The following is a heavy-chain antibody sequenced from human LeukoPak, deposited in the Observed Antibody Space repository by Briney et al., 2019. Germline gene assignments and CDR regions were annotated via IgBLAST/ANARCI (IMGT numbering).Heavy chain of an antibody. Sequence: GGSLRLSCAASGFTFNNYVMNWVRQAPGKGLEWVSAITDSSTSTYYADSVKGRFTISRHNSKNTLCLQMNSLRAEDTAVYYCAKGSSSSRPYYFGYWGQGTLVTVSS. J-gene: IGHJ4*02. CDR3: AKGSSSSRPYYFGY. V-gene: IGHV3-23*01. D-gene: IGHD6-13*01. CDR2: ITDSSTST. CDR1: GFTFNNYV.